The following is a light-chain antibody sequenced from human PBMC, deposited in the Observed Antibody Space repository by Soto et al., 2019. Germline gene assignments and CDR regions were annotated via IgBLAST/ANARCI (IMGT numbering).Light chain of an antibody. CDR1: QSVRSSF. J-gene: IGKJ1*01. CDR3: QQYDSSPLT. Sequence: EIVLTQSPGTLSLSPGERATLSCRASQSVRSSFLAWYQQKPGQAPRLLIYGASSRATGIPDRFSGSGSGTDFTLTISRLEPEDFAVYYCQQYDSSPLTFGHGTKVEIK. CDR2: GAS. V-gene: IGKV3-20*01.